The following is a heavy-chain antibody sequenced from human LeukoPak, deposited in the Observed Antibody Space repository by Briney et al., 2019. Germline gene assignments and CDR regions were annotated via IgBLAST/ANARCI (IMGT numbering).Heavy chain of an antibody. D-gene: IGHD2-21*02. CDR1: GYTFTGYY. V-gene: IGHV1-2*02. CDR2: INCNSGGT. J-gene: IGHJ4*02. Sequence: GASVKVSCKASGYTFTGYYIHWVRQAPGQGLEWMGWINCNSGGTKYAQKFQGRVTMTRDTSISTTYMELSTLRSDDKAVYYCARGPYCAPDCYSRPFFDYWGQGTLVTVSS. CDR3: ARGPYCAPDCYSRPFFDY.